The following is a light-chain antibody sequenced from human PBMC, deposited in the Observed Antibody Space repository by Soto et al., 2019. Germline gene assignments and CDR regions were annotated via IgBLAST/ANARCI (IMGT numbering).Light chain of an antibody. CDR1: QTIDSF. CDR2: APS. V-gene: IGKV1-39*01. Sequence: DLQLTQSPSSLSASVGDTVTITCRASQTIDSFLIWYQQKPGIAPKVLIYAPSSLQSGVPSRFSGSGSGTDFTLTINSLHPEDFATYYCQQTYTAPFTFGQGTKL. CDR3: QQTYTAPFT. J-gene: IGKJ2*01.